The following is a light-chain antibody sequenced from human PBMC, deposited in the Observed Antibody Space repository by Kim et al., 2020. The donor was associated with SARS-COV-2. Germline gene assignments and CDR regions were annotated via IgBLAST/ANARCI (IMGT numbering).Light chain of an antibody. CDR2: AAS. CDR1: QAIRNN. V-gene: IGKV1-17*01. J-gene: IGKJ4*01. Sequence: ASVGDRVIITCRASQAIRNNLAWYQQKPGTAPQRLIYAASSLQSGVPSRFTGSGSGTEFTLTISSLQPEDFATYYCLQHNTYPLTFGGGTKVDIK. CDR3: LQHNTYPLT.